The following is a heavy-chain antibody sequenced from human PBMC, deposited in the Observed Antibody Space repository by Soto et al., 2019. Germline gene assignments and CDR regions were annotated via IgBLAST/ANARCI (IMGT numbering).Heavy chain of an antibody. CDR1: GYTFTSYG. V-gene: IGHV1-18*01. CDR3: ARADLSAAGTAVVRFDP. D-gene: IGHD6-13*01. J-gene: IGHJ5*02. Sequence: ASVKVSCKASGYTFTSYGISWVRQAPGQGLEWMGWISAYNGNTNYAQKLQGRVTMTTDTSTSTAYMELRSLRSDDTAVYYCARADLSAAGTAVVRFDPWGQGTLVTVSS. CDR2: ISAYNGNT.